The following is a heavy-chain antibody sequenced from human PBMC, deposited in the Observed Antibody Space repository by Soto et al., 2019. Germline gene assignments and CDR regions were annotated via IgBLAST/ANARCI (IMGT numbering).Heavy chain of an antibody. D-gene: IGHD4-17*01. CDR1: GFTFSGNA. J-gene: IGHJ4*02. CDR2: ISDSGNST. V-gene: IGHV3-23*01. Sequence: EAQLLESGGGLVQPGGSLRLSCAASGFTFSGNAMSWVRQAPGKGLEWVSTISDSGNSTYSADSVKGRFTISRDNSKNTLYLQMNSLRAEDTAVYYCARDRYGDPLWGQDDFDYWGQGTLVTASS. CDR3: ARDRYGDPLWGQDDFDY.